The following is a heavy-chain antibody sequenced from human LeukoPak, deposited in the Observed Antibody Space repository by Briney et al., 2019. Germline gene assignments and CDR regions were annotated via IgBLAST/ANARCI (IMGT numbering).Heavy chain of an antibody. D-gene: IGHD6-13*01. Sequence: PGGSLRLSCAVSGFSVSGYWMTWVRQAPGKRLEWVANIKQDGSEKNYVDSVKGRFIISRDNAENSLFLQMNSLRVEDTAVYYCAREWQGGIAAAGTRIEGDYWGQGTLVAVSS. V-gene: IGHV3-7*01. J-gene: IGHJ4*02. CDR2: IKQDGSEK. CDR1: GFSVSGYW. CDR3: AREWQGGIAAAGTRIEGDY.